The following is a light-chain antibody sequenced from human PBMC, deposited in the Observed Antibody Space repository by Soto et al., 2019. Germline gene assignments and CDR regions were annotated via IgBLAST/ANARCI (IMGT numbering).Light chain of an antibody. V-gene: IGKV3-11*01. CDR2: DAS. J-gene: IGKJ2*01. CDR3: QQRSNWPPIYT. Sequence: EIVLTQSPATLSLSPGERATLSCRASQSVSSYLAWYQQKPGQAPRLLSYDASNRATGIPARFSGSGSGTDFTLTISSLEPEDFAVYYCQQRSNWPPIYTFRQGTKLEIK. CDR1: QSVSSY.